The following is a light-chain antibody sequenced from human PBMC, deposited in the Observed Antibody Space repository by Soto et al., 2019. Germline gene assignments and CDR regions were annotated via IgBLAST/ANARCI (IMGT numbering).Light chain of an antibody. CDR2: EGS. CDR3: CSYEGSNYYV. V-gene: IGLV2-23*01. J-gene: IGLJ1*01. Sequence: QSVLTQPASVSGSPGQSITMSCTGTSNDVGSYNLVSWYQHHPGKAPKLMIFEGSKRPSGVSNRFSGSKSGNTASLTISGLQAEDEADFYCCSYEGSNYYVFGTGTKVTVL. CDR1: SNDVGSYNL.